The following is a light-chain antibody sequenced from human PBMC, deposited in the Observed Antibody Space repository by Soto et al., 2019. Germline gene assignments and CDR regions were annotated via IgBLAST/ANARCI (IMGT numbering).Light chain of an antibody. CDR3: QQRFSWWT. CDR1: QSVSSN. CDR2: DAS. Sequence: EIVLTQSPVTLSLSPGERATLSCRASQSVSSNLAWYQQKPGKAPRLIISDASNRATGIPARFSGSGSGTDFTLNISSLEPEDSAVYYCQQRFSWWTFGQWIKVDIK. J-gene: IGKJ1*01. V-gene: IGKV3-11*01.